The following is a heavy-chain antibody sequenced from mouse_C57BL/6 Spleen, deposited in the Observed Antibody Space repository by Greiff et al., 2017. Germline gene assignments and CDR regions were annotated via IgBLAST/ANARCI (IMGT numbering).Heavy chain of an antibody. CDR2: IDPSDSYT. V-gene: IGHV1-59*01. D-gene: IGHD2-5*01. J-gene: IGHJ2*01. CDR3: ARGRAYSNYDFDY. CDR1: GYTFTSYW. Sequence: QVQLQQSGAELVRPGTSVKLSCKASGYTFTSYWMHWVKQRPGQGLEWIGVIDPSDSYTNYNQKFKGQATLTGDTSSSTAYMQLSRLTSEDSAVYYCARGRAYSNYDFDYWGQGTTLTVSS.